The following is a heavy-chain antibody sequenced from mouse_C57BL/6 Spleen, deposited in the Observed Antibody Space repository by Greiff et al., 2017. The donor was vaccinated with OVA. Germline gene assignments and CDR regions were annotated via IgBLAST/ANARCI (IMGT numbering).Heavy chain of an antibody. CDR2: IDPETGGT. CDR1: GYTFTDYE. CDR3: TRKRDYGPHFDY. J-gene: IGHJ2*01. D-gene: IGHD1-1*01. V-gene: IGHV1-15*01. Sequence: QVQLKQSGAELVRPGASVTLSCKASGYTFTDYEMHWVKQTPVHGLEWIGAIDPETGGTAYNQKFKGKAILTADKSSSTAYMELRSLTSEDSSVYYCTRKRDYGPHFDYWGQGTTLTVSS.